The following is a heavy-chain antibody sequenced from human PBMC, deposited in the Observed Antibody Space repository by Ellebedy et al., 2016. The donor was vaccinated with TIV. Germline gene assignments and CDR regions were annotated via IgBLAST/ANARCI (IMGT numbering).Heavy chain of an antibody. CDR1: GFIVSSNF. CDR2: ISGSGVST. V-gene: IGHV3-23*01. J-gene: IGHJ6*02. CDR3: AKTKYYDFWSGYYFYYYYGMDV. Sequence: GESLKISXAASGFIVSSNFMSWVRQAPGKGLEWVSAISGSGVSTYYADSVKGRFTISRDNSKNTLYLQMNSLRAEDTAVYYCAKTKYYDFWSGYYFYYYYGMDVWGQGTTVTVSS. D-gene: IGHD3-3*01.